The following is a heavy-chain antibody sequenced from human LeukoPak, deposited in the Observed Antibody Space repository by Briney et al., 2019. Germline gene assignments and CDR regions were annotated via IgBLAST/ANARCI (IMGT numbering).Heavy chain of an antibody. CDR2: MNPNSGNT. CDR1: GYTFTSYD. D-gene: IGHD3-3*01. Sequence: PSVKVSCKASGYTFTSYDINWMRQATGQGLEWMGWMNPNSGNTGYAQKFQGRVTITRNTSISTAYMELSSLRSEDTAVYYCARLITNYDFWSGYFTHYYYYMDVWGKGTTVTVSS. V-gene: IGHV1-8*03. CDR3: ARLITNYDFWSGYFTHYYYYMDV. J-gene: IGHJ6*03.